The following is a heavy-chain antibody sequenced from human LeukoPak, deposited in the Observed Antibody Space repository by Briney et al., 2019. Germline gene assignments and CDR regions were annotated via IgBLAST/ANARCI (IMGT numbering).Heavy chain of an antibody. V-gene: IGHV4-61*02. J-gene: IGHJ2*01. CDR2: IYTSGST. CDR3: ARSRRYPRMTTVTTNWYFDL. CDR1: GGSISSGSYY. Sequence: SETLSLTCTVSGGSISSGSYYWSWIRQPAGKGLEWIGRIYTSGSTNYNPSLKSRVTISVDTSKNQFSLKLSSVTAADTAVYHCARSRRYPRMTTVTTNWYFDLWGRGTLVTVSS. D-gene: IGHD4-11*01.